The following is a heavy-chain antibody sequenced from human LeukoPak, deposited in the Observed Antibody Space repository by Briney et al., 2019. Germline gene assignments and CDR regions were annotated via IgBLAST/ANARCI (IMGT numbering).Heavy chain of an antibody. Sequence: GGSLRLSCAASGFTFSSYGMSWVRQAPGKGLEWDSAISGSGGSTYYADSVKGRFTISRDNSKNTLYLQMNSLRAEDTAVYYCVRDHYGLTSYPNPWGQGTLVTVSS. CDR3: VRDHYGLTSYPNP. V-gene: IGHV3-23*01. CDR1: GFTFSSYG. D-gene: IGHD3-10*01. J-gene: IGHJ5*02. CDR2: ISGSGGST.